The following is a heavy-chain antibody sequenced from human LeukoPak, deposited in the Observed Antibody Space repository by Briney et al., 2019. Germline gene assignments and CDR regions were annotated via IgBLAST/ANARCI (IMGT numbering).Heavy chain of an antibody. Sequence: GASVKVSCKASGYTFTSYDINWVRQATGQGLEWMGWMNPNSGNTGYAQKFQGRVTMTTDTSTSTAYMDLRSLRSDDTAVYYCARGGRSEWLRSNHPFDYWGQGTLVTISS. CDR2: MNPNSGNT. CDR1: GYTFTSYD. V-gene: IGHV1-8*01. J-gene: IGHJ4*02. CDR3: ARGGRSEWLRSNHPFDY. D-gene: IGHD5-12*01.